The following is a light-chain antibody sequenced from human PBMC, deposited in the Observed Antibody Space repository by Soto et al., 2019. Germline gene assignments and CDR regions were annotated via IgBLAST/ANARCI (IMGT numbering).Light chain of an antibody. Sequence: LTQPASVCGSPGQAITISCAGTSNDIGGYNLVSWYQQHPGKAPKLIIFEANKRPSGVSDRFSGSKSGNTASLTISALQAEDEADYSCCSFAGGDTFVFGGGTQLTVL. J-gene: IGLJ2*01. CDR3: CSFAGGDTFV. V-gene: IGLV2-23*02. CDR1: SNDIGGYNL. CDR2: EAN.